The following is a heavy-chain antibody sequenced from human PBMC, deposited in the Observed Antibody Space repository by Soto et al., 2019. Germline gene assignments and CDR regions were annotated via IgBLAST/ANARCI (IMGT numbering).Heavy chain of an antibody. D-gene: IGHD3-22*01. J-gene: IGHJ4*02. CDR2: ISGSGGST. CDR3: AKDPQPITMIVVSSDFDY. V-gene: IGHV3-23*01. Sequence: PGGSLRLSCAASGFTFSGYAMSWVRQAPGKGLEWVSAISGSGGSTYYADSVKGRFTISRDNSKNTLYLQMNSLRAEDTAVYYCAKDPQPITMIVVSSDFDYWGQGTLVTVSS. CDR1: GFTFSGYA.